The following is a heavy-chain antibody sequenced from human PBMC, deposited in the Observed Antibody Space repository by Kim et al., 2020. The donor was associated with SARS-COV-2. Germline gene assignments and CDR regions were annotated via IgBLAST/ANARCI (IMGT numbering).Heavy chain of an antibody. CDR2: VFYNGDT. J-gene: IGHJ5*02. Sequence: SETLSLTCSVSGGSISDYYWSWIRQPPGKGLEWIGFVFYNGDTKYNSSLKSRVTIFIGPSKNQFSLELRSATPADTALYFCVRGPRGAVVGEENWFDPWGPGTLVTVSS. D-gene: IGHD2-15*01. CDR1: GGSISDYY. V-gene: IGHV4-59*13. CDR3: VRGPRGAVVGEENWFDP.